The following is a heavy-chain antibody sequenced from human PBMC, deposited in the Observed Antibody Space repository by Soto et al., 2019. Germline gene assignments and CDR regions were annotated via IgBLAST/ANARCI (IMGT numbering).Heavy chain of an antibody. J-gene: IGHJ4*02. CDR2: IKQDGSDK. CDR1: GFTVTGYW. D-gene: IGHD6-13*01. Sequence: GGSLRLSCVATGFTVTGYWMSWVCQAPGKGLEWVANIKQDGSDKYYVDSVKGRFTISRDNAKNSLYLQMNSLRAEDTAVYYCATSAAAPGNYWGQGTLVTVSS. V-gene: IGHV3-7*01. CDR3: ATSAAAPGNY.